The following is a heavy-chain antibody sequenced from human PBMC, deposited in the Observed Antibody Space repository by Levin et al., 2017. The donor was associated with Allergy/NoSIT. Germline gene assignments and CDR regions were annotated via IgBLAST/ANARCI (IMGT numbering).Heavy chain of an antibody. CDR3: AKEGGYYDSSGYYSPYFDY. CDR2: IRYDGSNK. D-gene: IGHD3-22*01. V-gene: IGHV3-30*02. Sequence: GESLKISCAASGFTFSSYGMHWVRQAPGKGLEWVAVIRYDGSNKYYADSVKGRFTISRDNSKNTLYVQMNSLRAEDTALYYCAKEGGYYDSSGYYSPYFDYWGQGTLVTVSS. CDR1: GFTFSSYG. J-gene: IGHJ4*02.